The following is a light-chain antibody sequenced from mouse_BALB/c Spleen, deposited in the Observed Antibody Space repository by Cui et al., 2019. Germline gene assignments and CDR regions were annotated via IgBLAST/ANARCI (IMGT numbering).Light chain of an antibody. CDR3: VQYAQFPYT. CDR2: HGT. J-gene: IGKJ2*01. Sequence: DILMTQPPSSMSVSLGATVSITCHASQGISSNIGWLQQKPGKSFKGLIYHGTNLEDGVPSRFSGSGSGADYSLTISSLGSEDFADYYCVQYAQFPYTFGGGTKLEIK. CDR1: QGISSN. V-gene: IGKV14-100*01.